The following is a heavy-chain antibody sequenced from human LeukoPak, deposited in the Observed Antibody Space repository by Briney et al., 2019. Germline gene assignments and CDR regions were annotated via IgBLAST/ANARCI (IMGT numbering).Heavy chain of an antibody. CDR3: ANDYRSGSFHDF. CDR1: GFAFSSYA. Sequence: TAGSLRLSCAASGFAFSSYAMSWVRQPPGKGLEWVSVISRRDDYTYYADSAKGRFTISRDNSKNTLYLQMNTLRAEDTAVYYCANDYRSGSFHDFWGQGTLVTVSS. D-gene: IGHD3-10*01. CDR2: ISRRDDYT. J-gene: IGHJ4*02. V-gene: IGHV3-23*01.